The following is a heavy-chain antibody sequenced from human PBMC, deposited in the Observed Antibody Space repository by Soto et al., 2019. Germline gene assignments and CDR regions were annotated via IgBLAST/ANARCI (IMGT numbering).Heavy chain of an antibody. CDR1: GFTVSNNY. J-gene: IGHJ4*02. V-gene: IGHV3-66*01. CDR3: AREAQEYCSGGSCYSRDY. D-gene: IGHD2-15*01. CDR2: IYSGGTT. Sequence: EVLLVESGGGLVQPGGSLRLSCAASGFTVSNNYMSWVRQAPGKGLEWVSVIYSGGTTYYSDSVKGRFTISRDNSKNTLYLQMNSLRAEDTAVYYCAREAQEYCSGGSCYSRDYWGQGTLVTVSS.